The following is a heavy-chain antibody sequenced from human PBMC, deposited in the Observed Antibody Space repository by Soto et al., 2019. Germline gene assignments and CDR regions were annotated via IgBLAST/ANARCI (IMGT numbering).Heavy chain of an antibody. D-gene: IGHD2-8*01. CDR1: GYRFSSYW. CDR2: IYPGDSDT. CDR3: ARQGSNGAYYYYGMDV. Sequence: GESLKISCQGSGYRFSSYWIAWVRQMPGKGLEWMGIIYPGDSDTMYSPSFQGQVTFSADKSTSTAYLQWSSLKASDTAMYYCARQGSNGAYYYYGMDVWGQGTTVTVSS. J-gene: IGHJ6*02. V-gene: IGHV5-51*01.